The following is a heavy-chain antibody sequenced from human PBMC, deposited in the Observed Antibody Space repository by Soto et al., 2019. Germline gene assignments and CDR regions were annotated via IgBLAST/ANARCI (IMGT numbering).Heavy chain of an antibody. CDR2: ISPKSGGT. CDR3: AREPMVRAANGFDI. CDR1: GYTFIDYY. Sequence: GASVKVSCKASGYTFIDYYMHWVRQAPGQGFEWMGRISPKSGGTNYAQKFQGRVTMTWDTSISTAYMEVSRLRSDDTAVYYCAREPMVRAANGFDIWGQGTMVTVSS. V-gene: IGHV1-2*02. J-gene: IGHJ3*02. D-gene: IGHD3-10*01.